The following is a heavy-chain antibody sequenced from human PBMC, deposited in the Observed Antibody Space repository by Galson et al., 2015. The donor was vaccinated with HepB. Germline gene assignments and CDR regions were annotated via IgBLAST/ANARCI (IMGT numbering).Heavy chain of an antibody. Sequence: SVKVSCKASGHTFTYRYLHWVRQAPGQPLEWMGWITPLNGNTNYAQKFQDRVTFTRDRSMSTAYMELSSLRSEDTAMYYCTSETDDAFDIWGQGTMVTVSS. CDR3: TSETDDAFDI. V-gene: IGHV1-45*02. CDR2: ITPLNGNT. CDR1: GHTFTYRY. D-gene: IGHD1-1*01. J-gene: IGHJ3*02.